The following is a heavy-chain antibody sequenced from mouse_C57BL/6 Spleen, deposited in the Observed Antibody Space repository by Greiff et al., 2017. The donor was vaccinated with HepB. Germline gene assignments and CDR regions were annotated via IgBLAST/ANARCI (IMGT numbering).Heavy chain of an antibody. CDR2: ISDGGSYT. CDR1: GFTFSSYA. V-gene: IGHV5-4*01. CDR3: ARDLLHRAGTWYFDV. Sequence: EVQGVESGGGLVKPGGSLKLSCAASGFTFSSYAMSWVRQTPEKRLEWVATISDGGSYTYYPDNVKGRFTISRDNAKNNLYLQMSHLKSEDTAMYYCARDLLHRAGTWYFDVWGTGTTVTVSS. D-gene: IGHD3-3*01. J-gene: IGHJ1*03.